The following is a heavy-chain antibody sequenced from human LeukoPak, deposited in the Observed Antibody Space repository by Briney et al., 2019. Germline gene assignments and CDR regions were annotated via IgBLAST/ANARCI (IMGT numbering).Heavy chain of an antibody. J-gene: IGHJ4*02. Sequence: GGSLRLSWAASGFTFTNYNMIWVRQAPGKGLEWVSYISSSSTNIYYTDSVKGRFTISRDNAKNSLYLQMNSLRAEDTAVYYCARDDTAVAGTELDYWGQGTLVTVSS. CDR3: ARDDTAVAGTELDY. CDR2: ISSSSTNI. CDR1: GFTFTNYN. V-gene: IGHV3-21*01. D-gene: IGHD6-19*01.